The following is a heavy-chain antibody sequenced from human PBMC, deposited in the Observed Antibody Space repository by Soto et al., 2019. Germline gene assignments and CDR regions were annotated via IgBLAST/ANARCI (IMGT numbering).Heavy chain of an antibody. V-gene: IGHV3-15*07. J-gene: IGHJ5*01. Sequence: EVQLVESGGGLVEPGGSLRLSCVASSFVFSKAWMNWVRQAPGKGLEWVGRIKSKDDGGTPDYTTPVKGRFTISRDDSKNTLYLQMNSLKTEDTAVYYCADYYAPGSPAFDSWGQGTLVTVSS. CDR1: SFVFSKAW. D-gene: IGHD3-10*01. CDR3: ADYYAPGSPAFDS. CDR2: IKSKDDGGTP.